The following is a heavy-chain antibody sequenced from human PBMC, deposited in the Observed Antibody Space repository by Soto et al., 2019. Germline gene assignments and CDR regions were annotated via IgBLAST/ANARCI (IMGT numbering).Heavy chain of an antibody. Sequence: SETLSLTCTVSGGSISSGDYYWSWIRHPPGKGLEWIGYIYYSGSTYYNPSLKSRVTISVDTSNNQFSLKLTSVTAADTAVYYCARYYYGSGSYQDYWGQGTLVTVSS. CDR2: IYYSGST. CDR3: ARYYYGSGSYQDY. V-gene: IGHV4-30-4*01. J-gene: IGHJ4*02. D-gene: IGHD3-10*01. CDR1: GGSISSGDYY.